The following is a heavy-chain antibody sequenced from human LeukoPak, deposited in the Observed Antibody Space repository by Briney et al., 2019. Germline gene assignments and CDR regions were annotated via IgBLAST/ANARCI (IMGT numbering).Heavy chain of an antibody. J-gene: IGHJ4*02. CDR3: ARGGSSWYYFDY. CDR1: GFTFSDYY. D-gene: IGHD6-13*01. CDR2: ISSSSSYT. Sequence: PGGSLRLSCAASGFTFSDYYMSWIRQAPGKGLEWVSYISSSSSYTNYADSVKGRFTFSRDNAKNSLYLQMNSLRAEDTAVYYCARGGSSWYYFDYWGQGTLVTVSS. V-gene: IGHV3-11*05.